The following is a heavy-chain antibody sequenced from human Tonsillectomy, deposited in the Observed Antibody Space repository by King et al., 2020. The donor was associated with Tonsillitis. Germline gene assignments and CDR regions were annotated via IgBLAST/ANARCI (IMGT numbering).Heavy chain of an antibody. D-gene: IGHD4-17*01. V-gene: IGHV4-38-2*01. CDR3: ARRPTQYGDYVWFDP. Sequence: QLQESGPGLVKPSETLSLTCAVSGYSVSSGYYWGWIRQPLGKGLEWIGSIYRSGSTYYNPSLKSRVTVSVDTSKNQFSLKLSSVTAADTAVYYCARRPTQYGDYVWFDPWGQGTLVTVSS. CDR1: GYSVSSGYY. J-gene: IGHJ5*02. CDR2: IYRSGST.